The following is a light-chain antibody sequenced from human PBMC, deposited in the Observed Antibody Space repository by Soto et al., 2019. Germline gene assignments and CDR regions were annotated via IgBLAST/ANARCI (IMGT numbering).Light chain of an antibody. Sequence: EIVLTPSPATLSLSPGESTTLSCRASQSVSTFLAWYQQKPGQAPRLLIYDASNRATGIPARFSGSGSGTDFTLSISSLEPEDFAIYYCQQYHDWPITFGQGTRLEIK. CDR3: QQYHDWPIT. CDR1: QSVSTF. CDR2: DAS. J-gene: IGKJ5*01. V-gene: IGKV3-11*01.